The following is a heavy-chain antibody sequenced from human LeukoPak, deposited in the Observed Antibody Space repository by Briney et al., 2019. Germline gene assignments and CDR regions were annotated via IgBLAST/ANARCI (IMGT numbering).Heavy chain of an antibody. J-gene: IGHJ5*02. Sequence: GGSLRLSCAASGFTFSSYGMHWVRQAPGKGLEWVAFIRYDGSNKYYADSVKGRFTISRDNSKSTLYLQMNSLRAEDTAVYYCAKDRGYCSSTSCILSTPWGQGTLVTVSS. V-gene: IGHV3-30*02. D-gene: IGHD2-2*03. CDR3: AKDRGYCSSTSCILSTP. CDR2: IRYDGSNK. CDR1: GFTFSSYG.